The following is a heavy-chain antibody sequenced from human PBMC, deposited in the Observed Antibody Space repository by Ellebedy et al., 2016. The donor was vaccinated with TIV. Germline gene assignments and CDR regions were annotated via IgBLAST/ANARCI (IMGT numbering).Heavy chain of an antibody. CDR1: GFNFSTYA. J-gene: IGHJ3*01. CDR3: AKTKGSSDAFDF. CDR2: ISGSGNHT. V-gene: IGHV3-23*01. Sequence: GESLKISCAASGFNFSTYAMSWVRQAPGKGLEWVSGISGSGNHTYYADSVKGRFTISRDNSQNILYLQMNDLRPEDTAIYYCAKTKGSSDAFDFWGQGTVVTVS.